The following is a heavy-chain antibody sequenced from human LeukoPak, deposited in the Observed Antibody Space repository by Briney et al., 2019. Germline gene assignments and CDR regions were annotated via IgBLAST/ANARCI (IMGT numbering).Heavy chain of an antibody. CDR1: GFTFSSYS. Sequence: PGGSLRLSCAASGFTFSSYSMNWVRQAPGKGLEWVSSISSSSSYIYYADSVKGRFTISRDNAKNSLYLQMNSLRAEDTAVYYCARDMRDAGITMIVVGAFDIWGQGTMVTVSS. CDR2: ISSSSSYI. J-gene: IGHJ3*02. D-gene: IGHD3-22*01. V-gene: IGHV3-21*01. CDR3: ARDMRDAGITMIVVGAFDI.